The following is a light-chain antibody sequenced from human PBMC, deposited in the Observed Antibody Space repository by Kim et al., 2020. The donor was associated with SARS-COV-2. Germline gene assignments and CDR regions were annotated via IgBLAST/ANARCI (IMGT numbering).Light chain of an antibody. CDR2: VNSDGSH. Sequence: QLVLTQSPSASASLGASVKLTCTLSRGHNTYAIAWHQQQPEKGPRYLLKVNSDGSHNKGDGIPDRFSGSSSGAERYLSISSLQSVDEADYYCQTWGTGIQVFGGGTKVTVL. J-gene: IGLJ2*01. CDR3: QTWGTGIQV. V-gene: IGLV4-69*01. CDR1: RGHNTYA.